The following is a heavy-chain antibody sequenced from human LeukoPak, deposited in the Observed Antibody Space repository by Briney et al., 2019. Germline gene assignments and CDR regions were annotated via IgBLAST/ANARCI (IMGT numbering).Heavy chain of an antibody. CDR3: AKAPYYDFWSGPYYMDV. J-gene: IGHJ6*03. D-gene: IGHD3-3*01. V-gene: IGHV3-23*01. Sequence: GGSLRLSCAASGFTFSSYAMSWVRQAPGKGLEWVSAISGSGGSTYYADSVKGRFTISRDNSKNTLYLQMNSLRAEDTAVYYCAKAPYYDFWSGPYYMDVWGKGTTVTVSS. CDR1: GFTFSSYA. CDR2: ISGSGGST.